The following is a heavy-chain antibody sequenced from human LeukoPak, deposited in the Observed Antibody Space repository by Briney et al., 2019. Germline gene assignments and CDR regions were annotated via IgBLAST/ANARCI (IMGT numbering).Heavy chain of an antibody. D-gene: IGHD1-26*01. CDR2: INPKNGGA. Sequence: ASVKVSCKTSGYTFIGHYMHWVRQAPGQGLEWRGGINPKNGGANYAPSFQGRVTITSDRSISTVYMEVTRLTSDDTAVYYCARGSFWESPVNWFDPWGQGTLVIVSP. V-gene: IGHV1-2*02. J-gene: IGHJ5*02. CDR3: ARGSFWESPVNWFDP. CDR1: GYTFIGHY.